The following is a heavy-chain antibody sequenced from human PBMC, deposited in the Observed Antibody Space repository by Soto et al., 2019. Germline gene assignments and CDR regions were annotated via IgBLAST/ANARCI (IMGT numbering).Heavy chain of an antibody. CDR1: GFTFSSYA. CDR2: ISGSGGST. CDR3: AKGDTDQYYFDY. Sequence: EVQLLESGGGLVQPGGSLRLSCAASGFTFSSYAMSWVRQAPGKGLEWVSAISGSGGSTYYADSVTGRFTISRDNSKNTLYLQMNSLRAEDTAVYYCAKGDTDQYYFDYWGQGTLVTVSS. J-gene: IGHJ4*02. V-gene: IGHV3-23*01. D-gene: IGHD2-2*01.